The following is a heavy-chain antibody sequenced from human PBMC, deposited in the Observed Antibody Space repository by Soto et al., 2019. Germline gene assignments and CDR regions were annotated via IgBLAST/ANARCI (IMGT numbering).Heavy chain of an antibody. V-gene: IGHV3-23*01. CDR2: ISGGGDTT. D-gene: IGHD3-10*01. CDR3: ATGRGGSGSLTPRIDF. J-gene: IGHJ4*02. CDR1: GFTFNNYA. Sequence: EVQLLESGGGLVQPGGSLRLSCAASGFTFNNYAMTWVRQAPGKGLEWVSAISGGGDTTSYADSVKGRFTVSRDGSKNTLYLQMSSLRAEVTALYYCATGRGGSGSLTPRIDFWGQGTLVTVSS.